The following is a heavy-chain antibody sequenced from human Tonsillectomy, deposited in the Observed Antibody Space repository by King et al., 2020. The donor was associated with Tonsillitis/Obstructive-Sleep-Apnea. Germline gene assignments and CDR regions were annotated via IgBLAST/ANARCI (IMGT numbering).Heavy chain of an antibody. CDR1: GFTFSSYA. V-gene: IGHV3-23*04. J-gene: IGHJ5*02. D-gene: IGHD3-16*02. Sequence: EVQLVQSGGGLVQPGGSLRLSCAASGFTFSSYAMSWVRQAPGKGLEWVAAISGSGGSTYYADSGKGRFAISRDNSKNTRYLQMNSLRAEDTAVYYFAKDISVGELAPSIYDYVWGSYRYTPGWFDPWGQGTLVTVSS. CDR2: ISGSGGST. CDR3: AKDISVGELAPSIYDYVWGSYRYTPGWFDP.